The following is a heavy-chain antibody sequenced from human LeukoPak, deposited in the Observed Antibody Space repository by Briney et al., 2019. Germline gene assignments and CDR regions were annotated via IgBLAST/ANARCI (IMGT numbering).Heavy chain of an antibody. CDR1: AFTLSTYA. V-gene: IGHV3-23*01. CDR2: ISAGKGNT. D-gene: IGHD3-10*01. J-gene: IGHJ4*02. CDR3: ARGGVDYYGSGTYYLMYYFDY. Sequence: GGSLRLSCAASAFTLSTYAMSWVRQAPGKGLEWVSGISAGKGNTYYADSVKGRFIISRDNSKNTLYLQMNSLRAEDTAVYFCARGGVDYYGSGTYYLMYYFDYWGQGALVTVSS.